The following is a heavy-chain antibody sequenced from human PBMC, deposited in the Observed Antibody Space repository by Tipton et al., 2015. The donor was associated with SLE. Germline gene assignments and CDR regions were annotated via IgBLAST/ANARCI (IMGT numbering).Heavy chain of an antibody. CDR2: MYASGSI. CDR1: NDSITGYY. Sequence: TLSLTCTISNDSITGYYWSWIRQPAGKGLEWIGHMYASGSITYNPSLKSRVIMSIDTSQNQFSLKLSSVTAADTAVYYCTGIGYNEYDVWGRGTTVTVSS. CDR3: TGIGYNEYDV. J-gene: IGHJ6*02. V-gene: IGHV4-4*07. D-gene: IGHD5-18*01.